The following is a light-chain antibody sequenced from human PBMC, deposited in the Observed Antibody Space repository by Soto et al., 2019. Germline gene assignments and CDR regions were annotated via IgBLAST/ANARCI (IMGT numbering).Light chain of an antibody. CDR3: QSYDSSLSEDVV. J-gene: IGLJ2*01. V-gene: IGLV1-40*01. CDR1: SSNIGAGYD. Sequence: QSVLTQPPSVSGAPGQRVTISCTGSSSNIGAGYDVHWYQQLPGTAPKLLIYDNNNRPSGVPDRFSASKSGTSASLAIPGLQAEDEADYYCQSYDSSLSEDVVFGGGTKLTVL. CDR2: DNN.